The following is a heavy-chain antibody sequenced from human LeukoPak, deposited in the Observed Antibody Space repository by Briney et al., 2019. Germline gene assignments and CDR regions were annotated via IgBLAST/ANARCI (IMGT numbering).Heavy chain of an antibody. J-gene: IGHJ4*02. D-gene: IGHD2-15*01. V-gene: IGHV3-23*01. CDR3: AKELRRSPTYYFDY. Sequence: GGSLRLSCAASGFTSSNYAMNWVRQAPGKGLEWVSAISGSGAVTYYADSVKGRFTISRDNSKNTLYLQMNSLRAEDTAIYFCAKELRRSPTYYFDYWGQGTLVTVSS. CDR2: ISGSGAVT. CDR1: GFTSSNYA.